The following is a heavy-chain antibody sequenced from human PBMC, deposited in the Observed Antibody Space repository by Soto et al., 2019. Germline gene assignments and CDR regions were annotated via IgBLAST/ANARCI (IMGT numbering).Heavy chain of an antibody. CDR3: ARVRAAAGTDYYYYGMDV. D-gene: IGHD6-13*01. Sequence: GASVKVSCKASGGTFSSYAISWVRQAPGQGLEWMGGIIPIFGTANYAQKFQGRVTITADESTSTAYMELSSLRSEDTAVYYCARVRAAAGTDYYYYGMDVWGQGTTVTVS. J-gene: IGHJ6*02. CDR1: GGTFSSYA. V-gene: IGHV1-69*13. CDR2: IIPIFGTA.